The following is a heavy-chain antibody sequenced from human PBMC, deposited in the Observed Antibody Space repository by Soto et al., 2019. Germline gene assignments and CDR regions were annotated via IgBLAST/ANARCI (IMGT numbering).Heavy chain of an antibody. Sequence: PGESLKISCKGSGYSFTSYWIGWVRQMPGKGLEWMGIIYPGDSDTRYSPSFQGQVTISADKSISTAYLQWSSLKASDTAMYYCASSKLRYFDPFDYWGQGTLVTVSS. CDR2: IYPGDSDT. J-gene: IGHJ4*02. D-gene: IGHD3-9*01. CDR3: ASSKLRYFDPFDY. V-gene: IGHV5-51*01. CDR1: GYSFTSYW.